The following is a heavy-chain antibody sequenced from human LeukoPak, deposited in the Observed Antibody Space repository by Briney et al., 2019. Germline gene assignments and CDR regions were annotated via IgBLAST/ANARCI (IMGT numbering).Heavy chain of an antibody. V-gene: IGHV3-48*04. D-gene: IGHD5-18*01. Sequence: GGSLRLACAVSGFTFSDYTMTWVRQAPVKGLEWVSYISTSSSTIYYADSVKGRFTISRDNTKNALYLQMNSLRAEDTAVYYCARVPSGYTLGYGYYYYYMDVWGKGTTVTVSS. CDR3: ARVPSGYTLGYGYYYYYMDV. J-gene: IGHJ6*03. CDR1: GFTFSDYT. CDR2: ISTSSSTI.